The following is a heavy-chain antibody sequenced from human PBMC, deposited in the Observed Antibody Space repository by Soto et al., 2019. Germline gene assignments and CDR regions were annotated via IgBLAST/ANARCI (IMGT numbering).Heavy chain of an antibody. J-gene: IGHJ4*02. D-gene: IGHD5-18*01. Sequence: GGSLRLSCAASGFTFSSYGMHWVRQAPGKGLEWVAVIWYDGSNKYYADSVKGRFTISRDNSKNTLYLQMNSLRAEDTAVYYCARDSETAMAGEYYFDYWGQGTLVTVSS. CDR3: ARDSETAMAGEYYFDY. CDR2: IWYDGSNK. CDR1: GFTFSSYG. V-gene: IGHV3-33*01.